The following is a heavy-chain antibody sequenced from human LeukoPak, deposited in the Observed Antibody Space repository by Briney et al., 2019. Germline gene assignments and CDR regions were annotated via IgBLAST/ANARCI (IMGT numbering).Heavy chain of an antibody. V-gene: IGHV3-7*01. J-gene: IGHJ4*02. CDR3: ARDIGAAADCNLDY. CDR1: GFTFRNYA. D-gene: IGHD6-13*01. CDR2: INQHGSEK. Sequence: GGSLRLSCAASGFTFRNYAMHWVRQGPGKGLEWVANINQHGSEKYSVDSVKGRFTISRDNAKNSLFLQMNSLRAEDTAVYYCARDIGAAADCNLDYWGQGTLVTVSS.